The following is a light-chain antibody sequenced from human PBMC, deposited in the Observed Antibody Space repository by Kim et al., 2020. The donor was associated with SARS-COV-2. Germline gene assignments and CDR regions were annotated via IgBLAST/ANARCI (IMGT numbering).Light chain of an antibody. Sequence: LGERAAASCRASQSVSSSYLAWYQQKPGQAPRLLIYGASSRATGIPDRFSGSGSGTDFTLTISRLEPEDFAVYYCQQYGSSPPWTFGQGTKVDIK. CDR2: GAS. CDR3: QQYGSSPPWT. J-gene: IGKJ1*01. CDR1: QSVSSSY. V-gene: IGKV3-20*01.